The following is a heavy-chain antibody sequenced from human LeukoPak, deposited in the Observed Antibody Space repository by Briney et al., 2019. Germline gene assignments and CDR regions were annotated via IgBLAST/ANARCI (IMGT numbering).Heavy chain of an antibody. CDR1: GFTFSSTG. J-gene: IGHJ4*02. CDR3: ARDREYYDSSGYCY. D-gene: IGHD3-22*01. V-gene: IGHV3-30*03. CDR2: ISYDGSSK. Sequence: GGSLRLSCTASGFTFSSTGMHWVRQAPGKGLDWVASISYDGSSKKYVDSVKGRFTISRDNSKRTLYLQMNSLRSEDTAVYYCARDREYYDSSGYCYWGQGTLVTVSS.